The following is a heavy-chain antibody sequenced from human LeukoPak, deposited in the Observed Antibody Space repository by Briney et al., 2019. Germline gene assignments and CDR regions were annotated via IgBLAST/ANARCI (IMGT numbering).Heavy chain of an antibody. CDR1: GGSISSYY. Sequence: PSETLSLTCTVSGGSISSYYWSWIRQPPGKGLEWVGYIYYSGSTNYNPSLKSRVTTSVDTSKNQLSLKLSSVTAADKAVYYCARVIGYCSSTSCFGYFDYWGQGTLVTVSS. D-gene: IGHD2-2*01. V-gene: IGHV4-59*08. J-gene: IGHJ4*02. CDR3: ARVIGYCSSTSCFGYFDY. CDR2: IYYSGST.